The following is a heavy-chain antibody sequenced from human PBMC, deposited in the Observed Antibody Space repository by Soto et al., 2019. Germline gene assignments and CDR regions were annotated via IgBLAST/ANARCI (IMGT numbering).Heavy chain of an antibody. CDR1: GGSISSYY. CDR2: IYYSGST. V-gene: IGHV4-59*01. J-gene: IGHJ5*02. CDR3: ARDRDCSGGSCYSAFDP. Sequence: PSETLSLTCTVSGGSISSYYWSWIRQPPGKGLEWIGYIYYSGSTNYNPSLKSRVTISVDTSKNQFSLKLSSVTAADTAVYYCARDRDCSGGSCYSAFDPWGPGTLVTVSS. D-gene: IGHD2-15*01.